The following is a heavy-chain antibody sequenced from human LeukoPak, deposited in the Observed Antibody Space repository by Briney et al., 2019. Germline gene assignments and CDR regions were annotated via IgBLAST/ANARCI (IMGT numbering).Heavy chain of an antibody. V-gene: IGHV1-8*01. CDR2: MNPTSGDT. D-gene: IGHD2-21*01. CDR3: ARVVMKAFYYYYMDV. J-gene: IGHJ6*03. CDR1: GYTFSDYD. Sequence: ASVKVSWKASGYTFSDYDVNWVRRAPGQGLEWMGWMNPTSGDTGYAQKFQGRVTMTRSMSRNTAYMELSRLRSEDTAVYFCARVVMKAFYYYYMDVWGKGTTIIISS.